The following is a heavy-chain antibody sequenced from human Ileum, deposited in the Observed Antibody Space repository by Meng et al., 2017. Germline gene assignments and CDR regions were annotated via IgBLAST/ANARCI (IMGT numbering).Heavy chain of an antibody. J-gene: IGHJ5*02. D-gene: IGHD3-22*01. V-gene: IGHV4-59*08. CDR2: IYYRGGA. CDR1: GASISSHY. Sequence: QVQLQQSVPGLVKPSETLALTGSVSGASISSHYWTWIRQPPGKGLEYIGYIYYRGGASYNPSLRSRVTMSVDTSKNQFSLNLSSVTAADTAVYYCARLLDSSDWGWFDPWGQGTLVTVSS. CDR3: ARLLDSSDWGWFDP.